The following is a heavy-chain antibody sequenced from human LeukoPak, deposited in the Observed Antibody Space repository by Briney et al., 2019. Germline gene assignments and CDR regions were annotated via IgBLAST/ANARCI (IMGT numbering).Heavy chain of an antibody. CDR1: GFTFNTFN. Sequence: GGSLRLSCAASGFTFNTFNMNWVRQAPGKGLEWVSSITSGGDYIYYADSVKGRFTTSRDNAKNSLSLQLTSLRVEDTAVYYCARGHYDVLAASYKWAPDYWGQGTLVTVSS. J-gene: IGHJ4*02. CDR3: ARGHYDVLAASYKWAPDY. CDR2: ITSGGDYI. V-gene: IGHV3-21*01. D-gene: IGHD3-9*01.